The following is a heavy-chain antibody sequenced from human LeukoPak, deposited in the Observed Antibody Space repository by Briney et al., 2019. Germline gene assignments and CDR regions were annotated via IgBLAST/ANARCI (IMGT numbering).Heavy chain of an antibody. CDR1: GFTFSSYA. V-gene: IGHV3-30-3*01. CDR2: ISYDGSNK. Sequence: GGSLRLSCAASGFTFSSYAMHWVRQAPGKGLEWVAVISYDGSNKYYADSVKGRFTISRDNSKNTLYLQMNSLGAEDTAVYYCARDQEPEIAAAGTFFDYWGQGTLVTVSS. CDR3: ARDQEPEIAAAGTFFDY. J-gene: IGHJ4*02. D-gene: IGHD6-13*01.